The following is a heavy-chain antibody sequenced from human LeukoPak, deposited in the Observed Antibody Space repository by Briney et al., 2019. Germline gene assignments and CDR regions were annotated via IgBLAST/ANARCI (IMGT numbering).Heavy chain of an antibody. CDR2: ISYDASII. Sequence: GGSLRLSRAASGFSFSSYAMHWFRQAPGKGLEWMALISYDASIIYYADSVRGRFTISRDNSKDTLYLQMNSLRAEDTAVYYCAELGITMIGGVWGKGTTVTISS. CDR3: AELGITMIGGV. V-gene: IGHV3-30*04. J-gene: IGHJ6*04. D-gene: IGHD3-10*02. CDR1: GFSFSSYA.